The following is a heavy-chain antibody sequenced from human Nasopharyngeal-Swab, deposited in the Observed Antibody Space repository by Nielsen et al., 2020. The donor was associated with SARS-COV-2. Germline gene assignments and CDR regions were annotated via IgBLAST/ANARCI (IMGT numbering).Heavy chain of an antibody. CDR3: ARPRYGGYEISPPNY. D-gene: IGHD5-12*01. J-gene: IGHJ4*02. CDR2: INPSGGST. V-gene: IGHV1-46*01. CDR1: GYTFTSYY. Sequence: SVKVSCKASGYTFTSYYLHWVRPAPGQGLEWMGIINPSGGSTSYAQKFQGRVTMTRDTSTSTVYMELSSLRSEDTAVYYCARPRYGGYEISPPNYWGQGTLVTVSS.